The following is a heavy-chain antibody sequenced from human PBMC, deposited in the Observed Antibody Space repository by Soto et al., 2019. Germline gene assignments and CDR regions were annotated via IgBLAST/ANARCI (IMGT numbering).Heavy chain of an antibody. CDR3: AREGFTVYYSMDV. CDR2: IYSGGST. J-gene: IGHJ6*02. D-gene: IGHD4-4*01. V-gene: IGHV3-53*01. CDR1: GSTVSSNY. Sequence: PGGSLRLSCAASGSTVSSNYMSWVRQAPGKELEWVSVIYSGGSTYYADSVKGRFTISRDNSKNTLYLQMNSLRAEDTAVYYCAREGFTVYYSMDVWGQGTTVTVSS.